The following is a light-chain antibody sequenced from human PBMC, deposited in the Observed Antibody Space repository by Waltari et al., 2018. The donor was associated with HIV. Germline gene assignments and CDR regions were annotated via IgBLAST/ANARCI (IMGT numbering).Light chain of an antibody. Sequence: DIQMTQSPSSVSASVGDRVSITCRASQSISRHLNWYQQKPGNTPKLLIYGASTLQSGVPSRFSGRGSGTDFTLVISSLQPEDVATYYCHQSYSPPHTFGQGTKLGIK. CDR2: GAS. V-gene: IGKV1-39*01. CDR1: QSISRH. CDR3: HQSYSPPHT. J-gene: IGKJ2*01.